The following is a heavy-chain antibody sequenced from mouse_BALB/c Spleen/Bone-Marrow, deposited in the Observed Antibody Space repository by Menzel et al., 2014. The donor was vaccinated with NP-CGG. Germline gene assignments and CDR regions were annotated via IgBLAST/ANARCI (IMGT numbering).Heavy chain of an antibody. J-gene: IGHJ2*01. D-gene: IGHD2-1*01. Sequence: VQLQQSGAELAKPGAPVKMSCKASGYTFTSYWMHWVKQRPGQGLEWIGNINPSTGYTEYNQKFKDKATLTADKSSSTAYMQLNSLTSEDSAVYYCARSYGKNVDYWGQGTTLPVSS. CDR2: INPSTGYT. CDR3: ARSYGKNVDY. V-gene: IGHV1-7*01. CDR1: GYTFTSYW.